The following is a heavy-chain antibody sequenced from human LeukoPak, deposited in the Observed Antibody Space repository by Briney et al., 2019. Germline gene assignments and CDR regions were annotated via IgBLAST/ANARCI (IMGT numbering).Heavy chain of an antibody. J-gene: IGHJ4*02. D-gene: IGHD3-22*01. V-gene: IGHV5-51*01. CDR2: IYPGDSDT. CDR1: GYIFTNYW. Sequence: GESLKISCRVSGYIFTNYWIGWVRQMPGKGLEWMGIIYPGDSDTRYSPSFQGQVTISADKSISTTYLQWSSLKASDTAMYYCARRHSGGYYYDYWGQGTLVTVSS. CDR3: ARRHSGGYYYDY.